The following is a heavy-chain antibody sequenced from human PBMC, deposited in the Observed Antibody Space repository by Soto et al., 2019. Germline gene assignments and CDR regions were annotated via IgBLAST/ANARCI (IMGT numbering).Heavy chain of an antibody. CDR3: AHRQYCGGVWSTCYYGMDV. J-gene: IGHJ6*02. V-gene: IGHV2-5*02. CDR1: GFSLSFSGVG. D-gene: IGHD2-21*02. CDR2: IYWDDDK. Sequence: QITLKESGPTLVKPTQTLTLTCTFSGFSLSFSGVGVAWIRQPPGKALEWLAVIYWDDDKRYSPSLKNRLTITKDTSKNQVVLTVTDMYPVDTATYYCAHRQYCGGVWSTCYYGMDVWGQGTTVTVSS.